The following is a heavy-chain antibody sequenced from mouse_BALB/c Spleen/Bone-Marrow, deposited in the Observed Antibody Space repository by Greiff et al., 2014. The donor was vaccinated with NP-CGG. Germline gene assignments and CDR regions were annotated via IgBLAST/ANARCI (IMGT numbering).Heavy chain of an antibody. CDR2: IDPANGNT. CDR1: GFNIKDTY. J-gene: IGHJ3*01. Sequence: EVQLQQSGAELVKPGASVKLSCTASGFNIKDTYMHWVKQRPEQGLEWIGRIDPANGNTKYDPKFQGKAIITADTSSNTAYLQLSSLTSEDTAVYYCASYYYGSAWFAHWGQGTLVTVSA. D-gene: IGHD1-1*01. CDR3: ASYYYGSAWFAH. V-gene: IGHV14-3*02.